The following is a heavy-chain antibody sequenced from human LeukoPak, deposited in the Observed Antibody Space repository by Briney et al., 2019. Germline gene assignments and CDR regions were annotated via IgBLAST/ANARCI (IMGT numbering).Heavy chain of an antibody. J-gene: IGHJ5*02. CDR2: ISSSSSTT. D-gene: IGHD3-3*01. CDR1: GFTFSSYS. V-gene: IGHV3-48*01. CDR3: ARDWTEAIPYYDFWSGYPNWFDP. Sequence: YPGGSLRLSCAASGFTFSSYSMNWVRQAPGKGLEWVSYISSSSSTTYYADSVKGRFTISRDNAKNSLYLQMNSLRAEDTAVYYCARDWTEAIPYYDFWSGYPNWFDPWGQGTLVTVSS.